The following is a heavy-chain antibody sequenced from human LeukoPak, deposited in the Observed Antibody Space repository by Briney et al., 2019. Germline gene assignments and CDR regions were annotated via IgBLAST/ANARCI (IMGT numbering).Heavy chain of an antibody. CDR2: IYPGDSDT. CDR3: VRLGPAHYFDY. D-gene: IGHD6-25*01. Sequence: GESLKISCKGSGYNFSTYWIGWVRQVPAKGLEWMGIIYPGDSDTRYSPSFQGQVTISADKSISTAYLQWSSLKASDTAMYYCVRLGPAHYFDYWGQGTLVTVSS. V-gene: IGHV5-51*01. J-gene: IGHJ4*02. CDR1: GYNFSTYW.